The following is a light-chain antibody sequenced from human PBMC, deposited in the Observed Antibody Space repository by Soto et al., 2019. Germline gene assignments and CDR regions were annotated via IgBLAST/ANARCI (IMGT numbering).Light chain of an antibody. J-gene: IGKJ1*01. CDR1: QDIRNE. CDR2: GVS. V-gene: IGKV1-6*01. Sequence: AIQMTQSPSSLSASVGDRVTITCRASQDIRNELGWYQQKPGKAPKALIYGVSSLQSGVPSRFSGSGSGTDFTLTTSSLQPEDVATYYCLQDHNYPRTFGQGTKVEIK. CDR3: LQDHNYPRT.